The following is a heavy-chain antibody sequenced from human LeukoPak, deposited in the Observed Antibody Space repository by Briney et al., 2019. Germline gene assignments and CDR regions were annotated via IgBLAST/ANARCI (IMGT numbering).Heavy chain of an antibody. CDR2: ITGSGATT. D-gene: IGHD1-14*01. J-gene: IGHJ4*02. CDR1: GFTFSSYA. CDR3: AKPPEGRYYFDY. V-gene: IGHV3-23*01. Sequence: PGGSLRLSCAASGFTFSSYAMSWVRRAPGKRLEWVSVITGSGATTSYADSVKGRFTISRDNSKNTLYLQMNSLRAEDTAVYYCAKPPEGRYYFDYWGQGTLVTVSS.